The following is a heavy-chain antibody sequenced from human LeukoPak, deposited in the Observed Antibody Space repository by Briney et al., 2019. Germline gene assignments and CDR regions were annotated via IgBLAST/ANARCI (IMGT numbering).Heavy chain of an antibody. J-gene: IGHJ4*02. V-gene: IGHV4-61*02. Sequence: SETLSLTCTVSGDSISSGDYYWSWIRQPAGKGLEWIGRISSSGSTNYNPSLKSRVTISVDTSKNQLSLKLSSVTAADTAVYYCARGPWEGWVDYWGQGTLVTVSS. D-gene: IGHD1-26*01. CDR1: GDSISSGDYY. CDR3: ARGPWEGWVDY. CDR2: ISSSGST.